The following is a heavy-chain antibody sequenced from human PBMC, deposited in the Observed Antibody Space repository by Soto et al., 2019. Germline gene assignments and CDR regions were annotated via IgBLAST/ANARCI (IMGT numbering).Heavy chain of an antibody. D-gene: IGHD5-12*01. CDR1: GGSISSGGWF. Sequence: QLQLQESGSGLVKPSQTLSLTCAVSGGSISSGGWFWSWIRQPPGKGLEWIGYIYHSGSTYYNPSLKSRVTISVDRSKNQFSLNLTSVTAADTAVYYCAAGGGLPRYYWGQGTLVTVSS. J-gene: IGHJ4*02. CDR3: AAGGGLPRYY. CDR2: IYHSGST. V-gene: IGHV4-30-2*01.